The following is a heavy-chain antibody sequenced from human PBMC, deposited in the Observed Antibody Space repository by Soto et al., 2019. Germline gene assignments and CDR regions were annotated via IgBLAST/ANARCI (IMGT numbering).Heavy chain of an antibody. D-gene: IGHD1-26*01. Sequence: DXGPTRVNATQTLTLTCSFSGFSLSTSAVGVGWIRQPPGKALEWLALIYWDGDKRYSPSLKSRLTITKDTSKNQVVLTMTKMDPVDTATYFCVHSRGSPQYYYYYSLDVWGQGTTVTVSS. V-gene: IGHV2-5*02. CDR3: VHSRGSPQYYYYYSLDV. J-gene: IGHJ6*02. CDR2: IYWDGDK. CDR1: GFSLSTSAVG.